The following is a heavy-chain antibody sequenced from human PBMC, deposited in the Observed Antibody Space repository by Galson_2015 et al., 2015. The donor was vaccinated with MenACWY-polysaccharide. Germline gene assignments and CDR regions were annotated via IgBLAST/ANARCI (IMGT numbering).Heavy chain of an antibody. CDR3: ARQPKQLPSPYSFCILMDD. J-gene: IGHJ6*04. CDR2: TYYRSKWNN. CDR1: GDSVSSDSAA. V-gene: IGHV6-1*01. Sequence: CAISGDSVSSDSAAWNWIRESPSRALAWLGRTYYRSKWNNDYAVSVKGRITITPDTSNNQVSLQLLSVTPEDTGIYFCARQPKQLPSPYSFCILMDDWGKGTAVIVSA. D-gene: IGHD1-26*01.